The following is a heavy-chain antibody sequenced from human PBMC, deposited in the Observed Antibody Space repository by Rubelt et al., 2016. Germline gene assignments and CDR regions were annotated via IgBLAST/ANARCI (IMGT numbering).Heavy chain of an antibody. CDR3: ARVNDTADGMDV. J-gene: IGHJ6*02. CDR2: INHSGIT. V-gene: IGHV4-34*01. D-gene: IGHD5-18*01. CDR1: GGSFTVYY. Sequence: QVQLQQWGAGLLKPSETLSLTCAVYGGSFTVYYWSWIRQPPGQALEWIGEINHSGITNYNPSLKSRVTISVDKSKNQFPRDVRFVTAAETAVDYCARVNDTADGMDVWGQGTTVTVSS.